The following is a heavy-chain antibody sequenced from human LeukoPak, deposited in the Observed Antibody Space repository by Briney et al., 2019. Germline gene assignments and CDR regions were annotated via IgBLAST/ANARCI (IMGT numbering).Heavy chain of an antibody. Sequence: GGSPRLSCAASGFTFSSYAMHWVRQAPGKGLEWVAVISYDGSNKYYADSVKGRFTISRDNSKNTLYLQMNSLRAEDTAVYYCARYRTHYDSSGLDYWGQGTLVTVSS. CDR1: GFTFSSYA. CDR3: ARYRTHYDSSGLDY. V-gene: IGHV3-30-3*01. J-gene: IGHJ4*02. CDR2: ISYDGSNK. D-gene: IGHD3-22*01.